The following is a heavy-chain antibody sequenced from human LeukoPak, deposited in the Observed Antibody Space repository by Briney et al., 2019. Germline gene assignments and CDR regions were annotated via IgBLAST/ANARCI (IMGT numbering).Heavy chain of an antibody. CDR3: ARDVVGSSNNGMDV. J-gene: IGHJ6*02. D-gene: IGHD6-13*01. Sequence: GGSLRLSCAASGFTFSSYAMHWVRQAPGKGLEWVAVVSYDGSNKYYADSVKGRFTISRDNSKNTLYLQMNSLRAEDTAVYYCARDVVGSSNNGMDVWGQGTTVTVSS. CDR1: GFTFSSYA. CDR2: VSYDGSNK. V-gene: IGHV3-30-3*01.